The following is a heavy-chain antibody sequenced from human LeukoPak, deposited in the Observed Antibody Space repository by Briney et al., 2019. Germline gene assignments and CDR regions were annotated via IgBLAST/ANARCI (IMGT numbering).Heavy chain of an antibody. V-gene: IGHV4-4*02. CDR3: ARVGYCGGDCYPFDY. CDR1: GGSISSSNW. D-gene: IGHD2-21*02. Sequence: PSGTLSLTCAVSGGSISSSNWWSWIRQPPGKGLEWIGEICHRGSTNYNPSLKSRVTISVDTSMNSFSLELSSVTAADTAVYYCARVGYCGGDCYPFDYWGQGTLTTISS. CDR2: ICHRGST. J-gene: IGHJ4*02.